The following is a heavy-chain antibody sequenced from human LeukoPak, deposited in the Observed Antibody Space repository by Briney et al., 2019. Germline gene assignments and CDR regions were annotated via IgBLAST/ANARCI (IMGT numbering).Heavy chain of an antibody. CDR1: GYTFINYG. V-gene: IGHV1-18*04. Sequence: ASVKVSCKASGYTFINYGFTWVRQAPGKGLEWMGWISGYSGNTNYLQKFQGRVTMTTDTSTNTVYMELRSLSSDDTAVYYCARVSTNSRVGGYDPQWYFDLWGRGTLVTVSS. J-gene: IGHJ2*01. CDR2: ISGYSGNT. D-gene: IGHD5-12*01. CDR3: ARVSTNSRVGGYDPQWYFDL.